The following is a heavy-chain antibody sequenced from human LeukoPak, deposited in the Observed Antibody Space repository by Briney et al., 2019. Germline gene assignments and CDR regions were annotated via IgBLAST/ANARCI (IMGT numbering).Heavy chain of an antibody. Sequence: ASVKVSCKASGYTFTSYGISWVRQAPGQGLEWMGWISAYNGNTNYAQKLQGRVTMTTDTSTSTAYMELRSLRSDDTAVYYCARGISAGVSITTYYHALDVWGQGTTVIVSS. CDR3: ARGISAGVSITTYYHALDV. D-gene: IGHD3-3*01. V-gene: IGHV1-18*01. CDR2: ISAYNGNT. CDR1: GYTFTSYG. J-gene: IGHJ6*02.